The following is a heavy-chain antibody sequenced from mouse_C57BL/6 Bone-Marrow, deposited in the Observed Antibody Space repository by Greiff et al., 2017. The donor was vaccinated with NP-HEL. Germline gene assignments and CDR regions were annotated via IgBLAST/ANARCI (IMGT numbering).Heavy chain of an antibody. CDR3: TTRGWLLWFAY. CDR2: IDPENGDT. Sequence: EVQLQQSGAELVRPGASVKLSCTASGFNIKDDYMHWVKQRPEQGLEWIGWIDPENGDTEYASKFQGKATITADTSSNTAYLQLSSLTSEDTAVYYCTTRGWLLWFAYWGQGTLVTVSA. J-gene: IGHJ3*01. V-gene: IGHV14-4*01. CDR1: GFNIKDDY. D-gene: IGHD2-3*01.